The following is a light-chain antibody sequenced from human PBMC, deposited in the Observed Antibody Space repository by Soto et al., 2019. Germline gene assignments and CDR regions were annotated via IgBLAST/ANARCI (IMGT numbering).Light chain of an antibody. CDR3: QQYDDLPIT. Sequence: IQLTQSPSSLSASVGDRVTITCQASQDISNYLNWYQQKPGKAPKLLIYDASNLETGVPSRFSGSGSGTEFSFNITSLQPEDVATYYCQQYDDLPITFGQGTRLEIK. V-gene: IGKV1-33*01. CDR2: DAS. CDR1: QDISNY. J-gene: IGKJ5*01.